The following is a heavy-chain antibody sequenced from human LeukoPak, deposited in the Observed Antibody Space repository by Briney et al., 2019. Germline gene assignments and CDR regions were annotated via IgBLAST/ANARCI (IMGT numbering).Heavy chain of an antibody. V-gene: IGHV3-64*01. J-gene: IGHJ1*01. D-gene: IGHD3-22*01. CDR3: ATYYDDSGGFHFHH. Sequence: HPGGSLRLSCAASGFTFRSYGMHWVRQAPGKGLEYVSAISSNGGRTYYANSVKGRFTISRDNSRNTLYLQMGSLRAEDMAVYYCATYYDDSGGFHFHHWGQGTLVTVSS. CDR1: GFTFRSYG. CDR2: ISSNGGRT.